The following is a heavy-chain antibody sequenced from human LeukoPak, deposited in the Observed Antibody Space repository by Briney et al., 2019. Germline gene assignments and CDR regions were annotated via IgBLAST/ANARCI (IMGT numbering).Heavy chain of an antibody. CDR1: GYTFTNYD. V-gene: IGHV1-8*01. CDR2: MNPNSGST. Sequence: ASVKVSCKASGYTFTNYDFNWMRQATGQGLEWMGWMNPNSGSTGYAQKFQGRVTMTRDTSISTAYMELSSLTSEDTAVYYCARDECSSTSCLGGYYYYGMDVWGQGTTVTVSS. D-gene: IGHD2-2*01. CDR3: ARDECSSTSCLGGYYYYGMDV. J-gene: IGHJ6*02.